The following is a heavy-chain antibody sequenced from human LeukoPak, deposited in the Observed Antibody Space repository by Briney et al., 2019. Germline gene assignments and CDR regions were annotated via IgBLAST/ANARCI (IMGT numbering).Heavy chain of an antibody. Sequence: PGGSLRLSCAASGFTFSNYAMSWVRQAPGKGLEWVSAISGSGGSIFYANSVKGRFTISRDNAKNSLYLQMNSLRAEDTAVYYCAMIYEAFDIWGQGTMVTVSS. CDR1: GFTFSNYA. V-gene: IGHV3-23*01. CDR3: AMIYEAFDI. J-gene: IGHJ3*02. CDR2: ISGSGGSI.